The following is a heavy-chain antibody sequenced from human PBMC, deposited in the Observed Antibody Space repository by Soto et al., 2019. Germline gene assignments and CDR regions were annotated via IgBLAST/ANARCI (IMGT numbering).Heavy chain of an antibody. D-gene: IGHD1-26*01. CDR3: ARIRVVGASGHHYFRGMDV. CDR2: IYSGGST. Sequence: EVQLVESGGGLIQREGSLRLSCAASGFTVSSNYMIWVRQAPTKGLEWISVIYSGGSTDYADSVKGRFTISRDNSKNTLYLQMNSLRAEDMAVYYCARIRVVGASGHHYFRGMDVWGQGTTVTVSS. CDR1: GFTVSSNY. V-gene: IGHV3-53*01. J-gene: IGHJ6*02.